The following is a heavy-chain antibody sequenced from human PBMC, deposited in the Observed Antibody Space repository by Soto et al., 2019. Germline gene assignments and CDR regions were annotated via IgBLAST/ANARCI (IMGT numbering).Heavy chain of an antibody. J-gene: IGHJ6*03. Sequence: PSETLSLTCTVSGASVSSGGYYWNWIRQPPGKGLEWIGSIYYSGSTNYNPSLKSRVTISVDTSKNQFSLKLSSVTAADTAVYYCARQRDYGDSEEYLADYYYMDVWGKGTTVTVSS. V-gene: IGHV4-39*01. CDR1: GASVSSGGYY. D-gene: IGHD4-17*01. CDR2: IYYSGST. CDR3: ARQRDYGDSEEYLADYYYMDV.